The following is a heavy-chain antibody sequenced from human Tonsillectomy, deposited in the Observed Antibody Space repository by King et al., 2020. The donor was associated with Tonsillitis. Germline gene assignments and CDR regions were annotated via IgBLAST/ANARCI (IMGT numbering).Heavy chain of an antibody. V-gene: IGHV5-51*01. CDR3: ARKWGDNAFDV. Sequence: VQLVESGAEVKKPGESLKISCTGSGYSFTNYWIGWVRRMPGKGLEWMGIIYPGDSDTIYSPSFQVQVTISADKSITTAYLQWSSLKASDTAMYYCARKWGDNAFDVWGQGTMVTVSS. J-gene: IGHJ3*01. CDR1: GYSFTNYW. CDR2: IYPGDSDT. D-gene: IGHD3-16*01.